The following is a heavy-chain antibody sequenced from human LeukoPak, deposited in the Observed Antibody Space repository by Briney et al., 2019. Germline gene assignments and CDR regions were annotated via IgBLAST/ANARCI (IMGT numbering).Heavy chain of an antibody. D-gene: IGHD2-15*01. J-gene: IGHJ4*02. CDR2: IYYSGST. CDR1: GGSISSGGYY. CDR3: ARDLSSATRQREL. V-gene: IGHV4-31*03. Sequence: SQTLSLTCTVSGGSISSGGYYWSWIRQHPGKGLEWIGYIYYSGSTYYNPSLKSRITISVDTSKNQFSLKLSSLTAADTAVYYCARDLSSATRQRELWGQGTLVTVSS.